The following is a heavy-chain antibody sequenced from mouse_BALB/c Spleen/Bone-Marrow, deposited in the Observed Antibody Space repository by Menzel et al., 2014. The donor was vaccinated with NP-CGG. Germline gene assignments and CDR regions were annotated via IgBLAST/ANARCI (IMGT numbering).Heavy chain of an antibody. J-gene: IGHJ4*01. CDR3: ARDGNFAMDY. CDR2: INDGGSYT. D-gene: IGHD2-1*01. Sequence: DVMLVESGGGLVKPGGSLKLSCAVSGFTFSDYYMYWVRQNPEKRLEWVATINDGGSYTYYPDSVKGRFTISRDSAKNNLYLQMSSLKSEDTAMYYCARDGNFAMDYWGQGTSVTVSS. V-gene: IGHV5-4*02. CDR1: GFTFSDYY.